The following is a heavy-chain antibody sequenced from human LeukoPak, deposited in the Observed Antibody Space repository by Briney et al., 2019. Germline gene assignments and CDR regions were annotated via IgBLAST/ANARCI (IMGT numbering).Heavy chain of an antibody. V-gene: IGHV4-34*01. Sequence: SETLSLTCAVYGGSFSNYYWSWIRQPPGKGLEWIGEINHSGSTNYNPSLKSRVTISVDTSKNQFSLKLSSVTAADTAVYYCAREGPWASDAFDIWGQGTMVTVSS. CDR2: INHSGST. CDR1: GGSFSNYY. CDR3: AREGPWASDAFDI. J-gene: IGHJ3*02.